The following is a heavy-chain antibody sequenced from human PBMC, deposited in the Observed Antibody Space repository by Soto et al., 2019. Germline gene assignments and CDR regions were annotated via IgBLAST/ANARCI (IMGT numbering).Heavy chain of an antibody. CDR3: ARTLGYSGSYPNYYYYGMDV. V-gene: IGHV2-70*01. Sequence: SGPTLVNPTQTLTLTRTFSGSSLSTSGMCVSWIRQPPGKALEWLALIDWDDDKYYSTSLKTRLTISKDTSKNQVVLTMTNMDPVDTATYYCARTLGYSGSYPNYYYYGMDVWGQGTTVTVSS. D-gene: IGHD1-26*01. CDR2: IDWDDDK. J-gene: IGHJ6*02. CDR1: GSSLSTSGMC.